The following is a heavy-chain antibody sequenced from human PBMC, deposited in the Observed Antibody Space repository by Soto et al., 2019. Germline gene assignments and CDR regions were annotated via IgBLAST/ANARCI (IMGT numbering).Heavy chain of an antibody. V-gene: IGHV3-30*18. Sequence: QVQLVESGGGVVQPGRSLRLSCAASGFTFSSYGMHWVRQAPGKGLEWVAVISYDGSNKYYADSVKGRFTISRDNSKNTLYLQMNSLRAEDTAVYYCAKHRESTDYYGMDVWGQGTTVTVSS. CDR1: GFTFSSYG. CDR2: ISYDGSNK. CDR3: AKHRESTDYYGMDV. J-gene: IGHJ6*02. D-gene: IGHD3-10*01.